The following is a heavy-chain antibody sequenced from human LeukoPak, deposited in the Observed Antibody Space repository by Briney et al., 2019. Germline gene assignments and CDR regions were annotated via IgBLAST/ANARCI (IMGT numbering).Heavy chain of an antibody. CDR2: ISGSGGST. CDR1: GFTFSSYG. J-gene: IGHJ4*02. CDR3: ARISYFEGGGSCYTH. Sequence: PGGSLRLSCAASGFTFSSYGMSWVRQVPGKGLEWVSGISGSGGSTYYADSVKGRFTISRDNSKNTLYLQMNSLRAEDTAVYYCARISYFEGGGSCYTHWGQGTLVTVSS. V-gene: IGHV3-23*01. D-gene: IGHD2-15*01.